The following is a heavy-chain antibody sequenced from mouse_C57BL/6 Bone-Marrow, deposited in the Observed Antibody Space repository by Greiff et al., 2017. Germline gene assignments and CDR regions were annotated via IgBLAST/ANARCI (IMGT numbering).Heavy chain of an antibody. CDR3: ARDYGSSYWYFDV. V-gene: IGHV1-85*01. CDR2: IYPRDGSP. Sequence: LQESGPELVKPGASVKLSCKASGYTFTSYDINWVKQRPGQGLEWIGWIYPRDGSPKYNEKFKGKATLTVDTSSSTAYMELHSLTSEDSAVYVCARDYGSSYWYFDVWGTGTTVTVSS. D-gene: IGHD1-1*01. CDR1: GYTFTSYD. J-gene: IGHJ1*03.